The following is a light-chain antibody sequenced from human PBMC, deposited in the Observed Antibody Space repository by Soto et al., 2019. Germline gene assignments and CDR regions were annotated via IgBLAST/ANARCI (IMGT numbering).Light chain of an antibody. CDR2: GAS. Sequence: EIVMTQSPATLSVSPGERATLSCTASQSVNSNLAWYQQKPGQVPRLLIYGASTRATGIPARFSGSGSGTEFTLTISSLQSEDFAVYYCQQYNNWPQTFGQGTKVEIK. CDR3: QQYNNWPQT. V-gene: IGKV3-15*01. J-gene: IGKJ1*01. CDR1: QSVNSN.